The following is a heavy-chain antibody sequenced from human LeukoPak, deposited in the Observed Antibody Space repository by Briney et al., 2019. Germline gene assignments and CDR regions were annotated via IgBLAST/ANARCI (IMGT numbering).Heavy chain of an antibody. J-gene: IGHJ6*02. Sequence: GGSLRLSCSASGFTFSSYAMHWVRQAPGKGLEYVSAISSNGGSTYYADSVKGRFTISRDNSKNTLYLQMSSLRAEDTAVYYCVKGTKCRAAAGAYYYYGMDVWGQGTTVTVSS. CDR1: GFTFSSYA. V-gene: IGHV3-64D*09. CDR2: ISSNGGST. CDR3: VKGTKCRAAAGAYYYYGMDV. D-gene: IGHD6-13*01.